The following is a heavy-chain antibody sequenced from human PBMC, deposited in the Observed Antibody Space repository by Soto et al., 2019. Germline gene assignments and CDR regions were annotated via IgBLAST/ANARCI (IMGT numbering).Heavy chain of an antibody. D-gene: IGHD2-21*02. CDR1: GFSLSTTGVG. V-gene: IGHV2-5*02. CDR2: IYWDDDK. CDR3: VQSRCGGDCLQSYSSHSYYGLDV. J-gene: IGHJ6*02. Sequence: QITLKESGPTLVKPTQTLTLTCTFSGFSLSTTGVGVGWIRQPPGKALEWLALIYWDDDKRYNPSLNSRLTITKDSSKTPVVLAMTNVDPVDTATYYCVQSRCGGDCLQSYSSHSYYGLDVWGQGTTVTVSS.